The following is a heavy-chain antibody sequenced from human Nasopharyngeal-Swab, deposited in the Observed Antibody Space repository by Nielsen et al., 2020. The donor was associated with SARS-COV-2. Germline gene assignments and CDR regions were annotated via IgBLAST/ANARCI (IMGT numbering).Heavy chain of an antibody. CDR2: IYFSGST. Sequence: SETLSLTCTVSNGSINSYYWSWIRQPPGKGLEWIGYIYFSGSTSYNPSLESRVTMSIDTSRNQFSLSLNSVTAADTAVYYCARDRGDLRKYYFDSWGQGTQITVSA. CDR1: NGSINSYY. V-gene: IGHV4-59*13. D-gene: IGHD3-10*01. CDR3: ARDRGDLRKYYFDS. J-gene: IGHJ4*02.